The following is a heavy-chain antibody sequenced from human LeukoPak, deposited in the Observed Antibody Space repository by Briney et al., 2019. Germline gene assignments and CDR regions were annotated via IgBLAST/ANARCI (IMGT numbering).Heavy chain of an antibody. Sequence: PSETLSLTCTVSGGSIRSYYWSWIRQPPGKGLEWIGYIYYSGSTNYNSSLKSRVTISVDTSKNQFYLKLSSVTAADTAVYYCARDRRSGEDSNFWGQGTLVTVSS. D-gene: IGHD2-15*01. CDR3: ARDRRSGEDSNF. J-gene: IGHJ4*02. CDR2: IYYSGST. V-gene: IGHV4-59*01. CDR1: GGSIRSYY.